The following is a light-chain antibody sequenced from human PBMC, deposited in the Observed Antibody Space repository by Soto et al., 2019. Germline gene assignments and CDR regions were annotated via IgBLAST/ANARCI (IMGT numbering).Light chain of an antibody. V-gene: IGKV3-15*01. Sequence: EVVMTQSPGTLSVSPGASATLSCRASQSLSTNLAWYQQKPGQVPRVLIYGASSRATDIPARFSGSGSGREFTLTIDCLQSEDFAVYYCQQYSYWPRTFGQGTKVDIK. CDR2: GAS. CDR3: QQYSYWPRT. CDR1: QSLSTN. J-gene: IGKJ1*01.